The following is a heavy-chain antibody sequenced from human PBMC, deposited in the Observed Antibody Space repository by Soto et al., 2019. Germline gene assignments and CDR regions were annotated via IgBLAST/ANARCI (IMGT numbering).Heavy chain of an antibody. CDR2: ISAYNGNA. D-gene: IGHD3-10*01. Sequence: ASVKVSCKASGYIFIGFGISWVRQAPGQGLEWMGWISAYNGNAKYAQKLQGRVTMTTDTPTSTAYMELRSLRSDDTAVYYCARDLDGSGSYYTDYWGQGTLVTVSS. CDR1: GYIFIGFG. CDR3: ARDLDGSGSYYTDY. V-gene: IGHV1-18*01. J-gene: IGHJ4*02.